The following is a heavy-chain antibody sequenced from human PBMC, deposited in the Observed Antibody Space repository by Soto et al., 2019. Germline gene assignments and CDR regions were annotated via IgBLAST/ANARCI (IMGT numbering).Heavy chain of an antibody. CDR1: GASISRYY. J-gene: IGHJ2*01. V-gene: IGHV4-59*01. CDR3: ARGRGGYFDL. Sequence: SETLSLTCTVSGASISRYYWGWIRQPPGKGLEWIGYFYYSGSTNYNPSLKSRVTISVDTSKNQFSLKLSSVTAADTAVYYCARGRGGYFDLWGRGTLVTVSS. CDR2: FYYSGST.